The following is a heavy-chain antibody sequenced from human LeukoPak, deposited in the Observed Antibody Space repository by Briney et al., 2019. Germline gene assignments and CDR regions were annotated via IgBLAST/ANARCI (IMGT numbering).Heavy chain of an antibody. Sequence: TGGSLRLSCAASGFTFSSYEMNWVRQAPGKGLEWDSYISSSGSTIYYADSVKGRFTISRDNAKNSLYLQMNSLRAEDTAVYYCAELGSTMIGGVWGKGTTVTISS. CDR3: AELGSTMIGGV. D-gene: IGHD3-10*02. J-gene: IGHJ6*04. CDR2: ISSSGSTI. CDR1: GFTFSSYE. V-gene: IGHV3-48*03.